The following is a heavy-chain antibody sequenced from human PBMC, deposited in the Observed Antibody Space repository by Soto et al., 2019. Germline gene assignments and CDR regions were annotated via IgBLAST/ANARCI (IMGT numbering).Heavy chain of an antibody. V-gene: IGHV3-48*02. CDR3: AREGWPLLQTGMDV. CDR1: GFTFRSYS. J-gene: IGHJ6*02. Sequence: GGSLRLSCAASGFTFRSYSMNWVRQAPGKGLEWVSYISSSNRTINYADSVKGRFIISRDNAKNSLYLQMHSLRDEDTAVYYCAREGWPLLQTGMDVWGQGTTVTVS. D-gene: IGHD2-15*01. CDR2: ISSSNRTI.